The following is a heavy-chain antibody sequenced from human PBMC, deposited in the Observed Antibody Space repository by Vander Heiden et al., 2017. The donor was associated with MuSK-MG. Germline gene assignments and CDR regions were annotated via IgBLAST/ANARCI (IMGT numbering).Heavy chain of an antibody. J-gene: IGHJ4*02. CDR1: GFTFSSSW. D-gene: IGHD4-17*01. CDR3: ARLTVTTSDY. V-gene: IGHV3-74*01. CDR2: ISSDGSST. Sequence: EVQLVESGGGLVQPGGSLRLSCAASGFTFSSSWLHWVRHALGKGLVWVSGISSDGSSTGYADSVEGRFTISRDNAKNTLYLQMNSLRAEGTAVYYCARLTVTTSDYWGQGTLVTVSS.